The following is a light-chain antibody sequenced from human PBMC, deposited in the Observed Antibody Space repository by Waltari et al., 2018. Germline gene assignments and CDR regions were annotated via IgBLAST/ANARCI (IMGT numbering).Light chain of an antibody. V-gene: IGLV2-14*01. CDR3: SSYTGSSIRYV. J-gene: IGLJ1*01. CDR2: GVS. CDR1: SSDVGGYNY. Sequence: QSDLTQPASVSGSPGQSITISCTGTSSDVGGYNYVSWYQQHPGKAPKLMSYGVSNRPSGVSNRFSGSKSGNTASLTISGLQAEYEADYYCSSYTGSSIRYVFGTGTKVTVL.